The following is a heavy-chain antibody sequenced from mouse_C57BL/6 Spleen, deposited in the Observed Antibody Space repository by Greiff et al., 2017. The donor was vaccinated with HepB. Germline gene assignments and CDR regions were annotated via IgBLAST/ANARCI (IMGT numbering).Heavy chain of an antibody. D-gene: IGHD2-4*01. CDR2: INPNNGGT. CDR3: ARSSYDYEWYFDV. CDR1: GYTFTSYW. J-gene: IGHJ1*03. V-gene: IGHV1-55*01. Sequence: QVQLQQPGAELVKPGASVKMSCKASGYTFTSYWITWVKQRPGQGLEWIGDINPNNGGTSYNQKFKGKATLTVDKSSSTAYMELRSLTSEDSAVYYCARSSYDYEWYFDVWGTGTTVTVSS.